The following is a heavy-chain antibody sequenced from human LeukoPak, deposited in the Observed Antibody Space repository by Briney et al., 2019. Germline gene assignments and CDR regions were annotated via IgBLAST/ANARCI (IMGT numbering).Heavy chain of an antibody. CDR3: ARDIGYSSGSFWFDP. CDR1: GGSISSYY. J-gene: IGHJ5*02. V-gene: IGHV4-59*01. CDR2: IYYSGST. Sequence: SETLSLTCTVSGGSISSYYWSWIRQPPGKGLEWIGHIYYSGSTNYNPSLKSRVTISVDTSKNQFSLKLSSVTAADTAVYYCARDIGYSSGSFWFDPWGQGTLVTVSS. D-gene: IGHD6-19*01.